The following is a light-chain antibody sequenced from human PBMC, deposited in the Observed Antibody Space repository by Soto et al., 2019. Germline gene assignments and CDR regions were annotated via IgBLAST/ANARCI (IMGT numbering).Light chain of an antibody. CDR1: DSDVGDYNY. J-gene: IGLJ2*01. CDR3: SSYTSTTRL. Sequence: QLVLTQPASVSGSPGQSITISCSGFDSDVGDYNYVSWYQQHAGKVPKLIIYEVTNRPLGVSNRFSGSKSGYTASLTISGLQTDDEADYYCSSYTSTTRLFGGGTKLTVL. CDR2: EVT. V-gene: IGLV2-14*01.